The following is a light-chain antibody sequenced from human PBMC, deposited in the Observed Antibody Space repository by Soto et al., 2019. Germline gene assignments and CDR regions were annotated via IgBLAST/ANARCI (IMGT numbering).Light chain of an antibody. CDR3: CSYAGSSTFGV. J-gene: IGLJ3*02. CDR2: EVS. CDR1: SSDVGSYNL. Sequence: QSALTQPASVSGSPGQSMTISCTGTSSDVGSYNLVSWYQQHPGKAPKLMIYEVSKRPSGVSNRFSGSKSGNTASLTISGLQAEDEADYYCCSYAGSSTFGVFGGGTQLTVL. V-gene: IGLV2-23*02.